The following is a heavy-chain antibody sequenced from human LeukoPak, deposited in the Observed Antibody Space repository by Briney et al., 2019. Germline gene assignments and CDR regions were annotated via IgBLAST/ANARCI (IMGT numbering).Heavy chain of an antibody. CDR3: ARESGSVTSEVDFDY. V-gene: IGHV3-74*01. J-gene: IGHJ4*02. Sequence: GGSLRLSCAASGFTFSSYWMHWVRQAPGKGLVWVSRIISDGSITTYADSVKGRFTISRDNAKNSLYLQMNSLRAEDTAVYYCARESGSVTSEVDFDYWGQGTLVTVSS. CDR1: GFTFSSYW. CDR2: IISDGSIT. D-gene: IGHD4-17*01.